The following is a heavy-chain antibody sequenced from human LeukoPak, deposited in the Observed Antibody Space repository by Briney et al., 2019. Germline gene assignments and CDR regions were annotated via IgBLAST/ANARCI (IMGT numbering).Heavy chain of an antibody. CDR3: ARGRYYYYGMDV. CDR2: INHSGST. CDR1: GGSFSGYY. Sequence: SETLSLTCAVYGGSFSGYYWSWIRQPPGKGLEWIGEINHSGSTYYNPSLKSRVTISVDRSKNQFSLKLSSVTAADTAVYYCARGRYYYYGMDVWGQGTTVTVSS. J-gene: IGHJ6*02. V-gene: IGHV4-34*01.